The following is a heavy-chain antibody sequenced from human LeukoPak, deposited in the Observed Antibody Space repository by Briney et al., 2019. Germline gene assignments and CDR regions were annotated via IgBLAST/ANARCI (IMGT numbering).Heavy chain of an antibody. J-gene: IGHJ3*02. V-gene: IGHV1-69*05. Sequence: SVTVSCKASGYTFTSYDISWVRQAPGQGLEWMGGIIPIFGTANYAQKFQGRVTITTDESTSTAYMELSSLRSEDTAVYYCASLCDSSGLNAFDIWGQGTMVTVSS. D-gene: IGHD3-22*01. CDR2: IIPIFGTA. CDR1: GYTFTSYD. CDR3: ASLCDSSGLNAFDI.